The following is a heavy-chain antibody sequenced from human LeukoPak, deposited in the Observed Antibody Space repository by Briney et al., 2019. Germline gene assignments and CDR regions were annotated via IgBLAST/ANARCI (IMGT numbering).Heavy chain of an antibody. J-gene: IGHJ4*02. V-gene: IGHV4-39*07. CDR3: ARCGFLEWSNNFDY. CDR1: GGSISSSSYY. D-gene: IGHD3-3*01. Sequence: PSETLSLTCTVSGGSISSSSYYWGWIRQPPGKGLEWIGSIYHSGSTYYNPSLKSRVTISVDTSKNQFSLKLSSVTAADTAVYYCARCGFLEWSNNFDYWGQGTLVTVSS. CDR2: IYHSGST.